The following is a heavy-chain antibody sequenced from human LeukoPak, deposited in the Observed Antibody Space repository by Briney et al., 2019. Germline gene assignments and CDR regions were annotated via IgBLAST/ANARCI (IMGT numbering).Heavy chain of an antibody. D-gene: IGHD3-10*01. CDR3: TREQYYYGSGGYSGFDY. CDR2: IRSKAYGGTT. CDR1: GFTFGDYA. J-gene: IGHJ4*02. Sequence: PGRSLRLSCTASGFTFGDYAMSWVRQAPGKGLEWVGFIRSKAYGGTTEYAASVKGRFTISRDDSKSIAHLQMNSLKTEDTAVYYCTREQYYYGSGGYSGFDYWGQGTLVTVSS. V-gene: IGHV3-49*04.